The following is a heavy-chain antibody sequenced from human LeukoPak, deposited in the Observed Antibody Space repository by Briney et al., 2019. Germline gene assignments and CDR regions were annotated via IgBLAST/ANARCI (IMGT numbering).Heavy chain of an antibody. CDR1: GFTFSNYN. CDR2: ITSSSTYI. D-gene: IGHD2-15*01. CDR3: AKEVHCSGGSCTAFDI. Sequence: GGSLRLSCAASGFTFSNYNMNWVRQTPGKGLEWVSSITSSSTYIYYADSVKGRFTISRDNAKNSLSLQMNSLRAEDTAVYYCAKEVHCSGGSCTAFDIWGQGTMVTVSS. J-gene: IGHJ3*02. V-gene: IGHV3-21*01.